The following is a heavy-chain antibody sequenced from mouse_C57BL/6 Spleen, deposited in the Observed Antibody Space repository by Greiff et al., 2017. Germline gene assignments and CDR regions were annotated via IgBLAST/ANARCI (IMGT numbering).Heavy chain of an antibody. J-gene: IGHJ3*01. CDR3: ARGGTGAWFAY. V-gene: IGHV1-55*01. CDR2: LYPASGST. D-gene: IGHD3-3*01. CDR1: GYTFTSYW. Sequence: QVQLQQPGAELVKPGASVKMSCKASGYTFTSYWITWVKQRPGQGLEWIGDLYPASGSTNSNQKFKSKATLTVDTSSSTAYMQLSSLASEDCAVCYCARGGTGAWFAYWGQGTLVTVSA.